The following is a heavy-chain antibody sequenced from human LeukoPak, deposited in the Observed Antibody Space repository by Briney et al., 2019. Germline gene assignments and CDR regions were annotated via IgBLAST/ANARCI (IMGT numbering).Heavy chain of an antibody. V-gene: IGHV4-38-2*01. Sequence: SETLSLTCDVSGDSISSDYYWGWLRPTPGERLGWVGGIHHSGSTSYNPSLKGRVTMSVNTSKNQFSLKLSSVTAADTAVYYCARVESPPSSVSNLYYGMDVWGKGTTVTVSS. J-gene: IGHJ6*04. D-gene: IGHD1-1*01. CDR1: GDSISSDYY. CDR2: IHHSGST. CDR3: ARVESPPSSVSNLYYGMDV.